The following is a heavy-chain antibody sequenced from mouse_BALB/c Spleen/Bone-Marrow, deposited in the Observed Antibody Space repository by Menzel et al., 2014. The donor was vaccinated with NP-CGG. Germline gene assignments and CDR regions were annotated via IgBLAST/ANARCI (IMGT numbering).Heavy chain of an antibody. CDR1: GLAFTDYY. CDR3: ARDDYYAMDY. CDR2: IRNKANGYTT. V-gene: IGHV7-3*02. J-gene: IGHJ4*01. Sequence: EVQLAESGGGLVQPGGSLRLSCATSGLAFTDYYMSWVRQPPGKALEWLGFIRNKANGYTTEYSASVKGRFTISRDNSQSILYLQMNTLRAEDSATYYCARDDYYAMDYWGQGPSVTVYS.